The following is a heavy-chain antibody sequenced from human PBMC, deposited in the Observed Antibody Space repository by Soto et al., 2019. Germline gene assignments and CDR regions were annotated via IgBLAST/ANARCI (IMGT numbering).Heavy chain of an antibody. V-gene: IGHV4-39*01. CDR1: GGSISSSSYY. J-gene: IGHJ4*02. CDR2: IYYSGST. CDR3: ARFRDSYDYGGYLDY. D-gene: IGHD4-17*01. Sequence: PSETLSLTCPVSGGSISSSSYYWGWIRQPPVKGLEWIGSIYYSGSTYYNPSLKSRVTISVDTSKNQFSLKLSSVTAADTAVYYCARFRDSYDYGGYLDYWGQGTLVNVSS.